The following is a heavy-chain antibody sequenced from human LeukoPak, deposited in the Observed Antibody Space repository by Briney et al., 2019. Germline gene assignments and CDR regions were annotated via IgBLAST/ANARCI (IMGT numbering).Heavy chain of an antibody. CDR1: GGSISSYY. CDR2: INHSGST. J-gene: IGHJ4*02. V-gene: IGHV4-34*01. Sequence: SETLSLTCTVSGGSISSYYWSWIRQPPGKGLEWIGEINHSGSTNYNPSLKSRVTISVDTSKNQFSLKLSSVTAADTAVYYCATEGDILTGYPGRYFDYWGQGTLVTVSS. CDR3: ATEGDILTGYPGRYFDY. D-gene: IGHD3-9*01.